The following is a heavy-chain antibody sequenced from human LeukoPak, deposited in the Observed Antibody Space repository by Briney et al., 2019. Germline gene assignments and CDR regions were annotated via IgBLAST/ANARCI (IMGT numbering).Heavy chain of an antibody. CDR1: GGSISSYY. V-gene: IGHV4-59*01. Sequence: SSETLALTCTVSGGSISSYYWSWIRQPPGKGLEWIGYIFYSGSANYNPSLKGRVTISLDTSKNQLSLKLSSVTAADTAVYYCARQSSDAFDIWGQGTTVTVSS. CDR2: IFYSGSA. D-gene: IGHD5/OR15-5a*01. J-gene: IGHJ3*02. CDR3: ARQSSDAFDI.